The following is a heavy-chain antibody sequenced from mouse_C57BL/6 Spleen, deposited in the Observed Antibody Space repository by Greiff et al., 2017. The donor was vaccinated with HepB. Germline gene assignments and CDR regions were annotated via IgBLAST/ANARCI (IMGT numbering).Heavy chain of an antibody. CDR3: AREGITTVDWYFDV. CDR1: GFTFSDYY. V-gene: IGHV5-16*01. CDR2: INYDGSST. D-gene: IGHD1-1*01. Sequence: EVKLVESEGGLVQPGSSMKLSCTASGFTFSDYYMAWVRQVPEKGLEWVANINYDGSSTYYLDSLKSRFIISRDNAKNILYLQMSSLKSEDTATYYCAREGITTVDWYFDVWGTGTTVTVSS. J-gene: IGHJ1*03.